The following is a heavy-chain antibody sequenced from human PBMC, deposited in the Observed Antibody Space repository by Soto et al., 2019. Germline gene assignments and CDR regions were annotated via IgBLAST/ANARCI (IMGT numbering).Heavy chain of an antibody. J-gene: IGHJ4*02. CDR3: ARDRGGDIVVVPAAMPDY. Sequence: QVQLVESGGGVVQPGRSLRLSCAASGFTFSSYGMHWVRQAPGKGLEWVAVIWYDGSNKYYADSVKGRFTISRDNSKNTLYLQMNRLRAEETAVYYCARDRGGDIVVVPAAMPDYWGQGTLVTVSS. CDR2: IWYDGSNK. V-gene: IGHV3-33*01. CDR1: GFTFSSYG. D-gene: IGHD2-2*01.